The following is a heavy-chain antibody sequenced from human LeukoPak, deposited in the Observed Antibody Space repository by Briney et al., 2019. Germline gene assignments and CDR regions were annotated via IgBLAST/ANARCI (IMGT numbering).Heavy chain of an antibody. D-gene: IGHD2-15*01. CDR1: GFTFSSYS. CDR3: AREGAYCSGGSCYAALDY. V-gene: IGHV3-21*01. J-gene: IGHJ4*02. CDR2: ISSSSSYI. Sequence: GGSLRLSCAASGFTFSSYSMKWVRQAPGKGLEWVSAISSSSSYIYYADSVKGRFTISRDNAKNSLYLQMNSLRAEDTAVYYCAREGAYCSGGSCYAALDYWGQGTLVTVSS.